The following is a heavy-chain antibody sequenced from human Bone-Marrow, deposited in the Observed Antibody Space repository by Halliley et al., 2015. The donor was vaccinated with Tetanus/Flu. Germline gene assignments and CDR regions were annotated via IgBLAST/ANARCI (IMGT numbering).Heavy chain of an antibody. Sequence: SLRLSCEASGFTFSNSLMHWVRQVPGKGLMWVSRINSDGNRPIYADSVKGRFTISRDNARNTLYLQMNGLRAEDTAVYYCAKWEVPKHDPFDYWGQGILVTVSS. J-gene: IGHJ4*02. CDR2: INSDGNRP. CDR1: GFTFSNSL. CDR3: AKWEVPKHDPFDY. D-gene: IGHD1-26*01. V-gene: IGHV3-74*01.